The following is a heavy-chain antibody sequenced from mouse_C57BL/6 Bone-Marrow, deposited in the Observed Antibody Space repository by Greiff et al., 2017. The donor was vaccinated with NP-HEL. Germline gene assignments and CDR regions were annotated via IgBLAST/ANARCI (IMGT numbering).Heavy chain of an antibody. V-gene: IGHV1-81*01. CDR1: GYTFTSYG. J-gene: IGHJ4*01. CDR2: IYPRSGNT. D-gene: IGHD2-1*01. Sequence: VQLQESGAELARPGASVKLSCKASGYTFTSYGISWVKQRTGQGLEWIGEIYPRSGNTYYNEKFKGKATLTADKYSSTAYMELRSLTSEDSAVYFCARMGNWLAMDYWGQGTSVTVSS. CDR3: ARMGNWLAMDY.